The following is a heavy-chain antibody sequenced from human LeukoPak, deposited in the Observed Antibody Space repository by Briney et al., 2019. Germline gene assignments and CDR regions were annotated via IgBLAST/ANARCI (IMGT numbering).Heavy chain of an antibody. J-gene: IGHJ4*02. CDR2: IYYSGST. CDR3: ARGPLIYGYYDSSGPLDY. D-gene: IGHD3-22*01. Sequence: SETLSLTCTVSGGSISSYYWSWIRQPPGKGLEWIGYIYYSGSTNYNPSLKSRVTISVDTSKNQFSLKLSSVTAADTAVYYCARGPLIYGYYDSSGPLDYWGQGTLVTVSS. V-gene: IGHV4-59*08. CDR1: GGSISSYY.